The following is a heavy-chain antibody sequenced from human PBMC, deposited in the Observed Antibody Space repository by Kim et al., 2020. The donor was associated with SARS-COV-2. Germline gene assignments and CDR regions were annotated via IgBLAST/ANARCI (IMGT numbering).Heavy chain of an antibody. V-gene: IGHV1-69*01. D-gene: IGHD6-13*01. CDR3: ATLSGIAAAGLGAWFDP. J-gene: IGHJ5*02. Sequence: FQGRVTITADESTSTAYMELSSLRSEDTAVYYCATLSGIAAAGLGAWFDPWGQGTLVTVSS.